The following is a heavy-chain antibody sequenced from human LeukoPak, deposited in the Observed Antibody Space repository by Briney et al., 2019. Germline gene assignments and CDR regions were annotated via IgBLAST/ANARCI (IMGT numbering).Heavy chain of an antibody. CDR3: ARNSGSYYNDIDY. CDR1: GFIFNNYA. V-gene: IGHV3-23*01. J-gene: IGHJ4*02. CDR2: ISGSGGST. D-gene: IGHD1-26*01. Sequence: GGSLRLSCAASGFIFNNYAMSWVRQAPGKGLEWVSAISGSGGSTYYADSVKGRFTISRDNSKNTLYLQMNSLRAEDTAVYYCARNSGSYYNDIDYWGQGTLVTVSS.